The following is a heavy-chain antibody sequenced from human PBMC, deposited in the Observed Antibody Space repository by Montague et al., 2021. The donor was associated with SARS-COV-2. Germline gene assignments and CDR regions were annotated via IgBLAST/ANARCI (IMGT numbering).Heavy chain of an antibody. D-gene: IGHD3-3*01. CDR2: IYYSGST. CDR3: ARGVALWYDFWRGYQEIGDIDD. V-gene: IGHV4-39*01. J-gene: IGHJ4*02. CDR1: GGSISSSSYY. Sequence: SETLSLTCTVSGGSISSSSYYWCWIRQPPGKGLEWIGSIYYSGSTYYNPSLNSRVTISVNTSKNQFSLKLSSVTAADTAVYYWARGVALWYDFWRGYQEIGDIDDWGQGTLVTVSS.